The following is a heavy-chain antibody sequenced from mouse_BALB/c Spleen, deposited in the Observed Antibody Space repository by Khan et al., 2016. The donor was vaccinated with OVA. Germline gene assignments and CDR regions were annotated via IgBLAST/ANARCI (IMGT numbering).Heavy chain of an antibody. CDR2: IWSGGSP. CDR1: GFSLTSYG. J-gene: IGHJ4*01. D-gene: IGHD1-1*01. V-gene: IGHV2-2*02. CDR3: ARNYYYGRNARDY. Sequence: QVQLKESGPGLVQPSQSLSITCTVSGFSLTSYGVHWVRQSPGKGLEWLGVIWSGGSPDYNAAFISRLSISKDNSKSQVFFKMNSLQANDTAIYYCARNYYYGRNARDYWGQGTSVTVSS.